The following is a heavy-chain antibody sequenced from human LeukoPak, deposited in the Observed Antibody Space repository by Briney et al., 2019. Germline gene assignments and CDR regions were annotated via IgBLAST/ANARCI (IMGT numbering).Heavy chain of an antibody. CDR2: ISAYNGNT. V-gene: IGHV1-18*01. CDR1: GYTFTSYG. CDR3: ARIRLDYYYGMDV. J-gene: IGHJ6*02. Sequence: ASVKVSCKASGYTFTSYGISWVRQAPGQGLEWMGWISAYNGNTNYAQKFQGRVTITRDTSASTAYMELSSLRSEDTAVYYCARIRLDYYYGMDVWGQGTTVTVSS.